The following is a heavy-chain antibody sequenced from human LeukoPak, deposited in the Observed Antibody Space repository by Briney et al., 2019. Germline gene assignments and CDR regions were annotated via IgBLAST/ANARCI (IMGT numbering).Heavy chain of an antibody. J-gene: IGHJ4*02. V-gene: IGHV4-38-2*02. D-gene: IGHD1-14*01. Sequence: PSETLSLTCSVSGYSISRGYHWAWVRQPPGKGLEWIGSVHHSGATYYNPSLNSRLTISADTSKNQFSLKVDSVTAADTAVYYCARINFNPDYWGQGTLVSVSS. CDR3: ARINFNPDY. CDR1: GYSISRGYH. CDR2: VHHSGAT.